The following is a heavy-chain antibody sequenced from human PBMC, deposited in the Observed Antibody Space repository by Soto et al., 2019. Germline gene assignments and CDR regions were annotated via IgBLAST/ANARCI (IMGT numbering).Heavy chain of an antibody. Sequence: GGSLRLSCAASGFSFSSYWMHWVRQAPGKGLVWVSRIKYDGSSADYADSVKGRFTISRDNAKNTLYLQMNSVRAEDTATYFCASAFCSGGTSYARGGYWGQGTLVTVPS. J-gene: IGHJ4*02. CDR1: GFSFSSYW. D-gene: IGHD2-15*01. V-gene: IGHV3-74*01. CDR3: ASAFCSGGTSYARGGY. CDR2: IKYDGSSA.